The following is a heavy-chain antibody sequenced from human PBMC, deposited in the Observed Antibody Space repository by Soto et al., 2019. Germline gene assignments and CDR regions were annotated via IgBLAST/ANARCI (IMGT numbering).Heavy chain of an antibody. J-gene: IGHJ4*02. CDR2: INPNTGVT. V-gene: IGHV1-2*02. D-gene: IGHD3-9*01. Sequence: QVHLEQSGAEVKKAGASVKISCKASGYSFAAYYINWVRQVSGQGLECMGWINPNTGVTDYAQKFHGRVTLTRDRSIKTACLELTSLSSDDAAVYYCAKIFTWNEWQGGSDYWGQGTLLAVSS. CDR3: AKIFTWNEWQGGSDY. CDR1: GYSFAAYY.